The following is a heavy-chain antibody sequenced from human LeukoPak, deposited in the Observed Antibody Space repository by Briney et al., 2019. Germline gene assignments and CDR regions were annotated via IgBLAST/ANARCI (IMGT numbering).Heavy chain of an antibody. J-gene: IGHJ4*02. CDR3: AKGRRFWDY. CDR2: FSSSGANT. CDR1: GFTFSDYA. D-gene: IGHD3-3*01. V-gene: IGHV3-23*01. Sequence: GGSLRLSCAASGFTFSDYAMSWVRQALGKGLEWVSGFSSSGANTYYADSVKGRITISRDNSKNTLYLQMDSLRAEDTAVYYCAKGRRFWDYWGQGTLVTVSS.